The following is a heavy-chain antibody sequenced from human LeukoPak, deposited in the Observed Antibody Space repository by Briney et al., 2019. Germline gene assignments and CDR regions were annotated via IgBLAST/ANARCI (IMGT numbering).Heavy chain of an antibody. CDR3: ARDRGGYYGDTPGY. D-gene: IGHD4-17*01. Sequence: GGSLRLSRAASGFTFSDYYMSWIRHPPGKGLEWVSYISSSGSTIYYADSVKGRFTISRDNAKNSLYLQMNSLRAEDTAVYYCARDRGGYYGDTPGYWGQGTLVTVSS. CDR2: ISSSGSTI. V-gene: IGHV3-11*01. J-gene: IGHJ4*02. CDR1: GFTFSDYY.